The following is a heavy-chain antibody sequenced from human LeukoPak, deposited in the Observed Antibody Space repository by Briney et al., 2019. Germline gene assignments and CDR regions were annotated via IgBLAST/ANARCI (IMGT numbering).Heavy chain of an antibody. CDR3: ARWPAGLYYYGMDV. CDR2: IYHSGST. V-gene: IGHV4-39*07. D-gene: IGHD2-2*01. CDR1: GGSISSSSYY. Sequence: SETLSLTCTVSGGSISSSSYYWGWIRQPPGKGLEWIGEIYHSGSTNYNPSLKSRVTISVDKSKNQFSLKLSSVTAADTAVYYCARWPAGLYYYGMDVWGQGTTVTVSS. J-gene: IGHJ6*02.